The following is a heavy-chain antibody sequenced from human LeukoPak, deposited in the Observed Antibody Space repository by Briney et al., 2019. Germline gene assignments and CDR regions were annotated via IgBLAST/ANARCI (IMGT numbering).Heavy chain of an antibody. D-gene: IGHD6-13*01. CDR3: ARDADSSWTYYFAY. CDR1: GFTFTSYA. Sequence: GASVKVSCKASGFTFTSYAMHWVRQAPGQRLEWMGWINAGNGNTKYSQKFQGRVTITRDTSASTAYMELSSLRSEDTAVYYCARDADSSWTYYFAYWGQGTLVTVSS. V-gene: IGHV1-3*01. CDR2: INAGNGNT. J-gene: IGHJ4*02.